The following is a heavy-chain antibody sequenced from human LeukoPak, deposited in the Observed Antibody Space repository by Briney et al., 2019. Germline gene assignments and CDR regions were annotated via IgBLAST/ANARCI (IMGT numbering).Heavy chain of an antibody. D-gene: IGHD3-22*01. J-gene: IGHJ1*01. CDR2: IYHSGST. Sequence: SGTLSLTCPVSGRSLISTNWWSWVRQPPGKGLEWVGEIYHSGSTNYNPSLKSRVIISVDESKNQFSLNLNSVTAADTAVYYCARGGTAMIVVAARPFQHWGQGTLVTVSS. CDR3: ARGGTAMIVVAARPFQH. V-gene: IGHV4-4*02. CDR1: GRSLISTNW.